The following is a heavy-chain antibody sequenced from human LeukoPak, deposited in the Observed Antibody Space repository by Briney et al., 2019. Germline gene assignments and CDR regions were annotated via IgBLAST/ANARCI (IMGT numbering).Heavy chain of an antibody. CDR2: IYYSGST. CDR3: ARASRYCSSTSCHTFDY. V-gene: IGHV4-61*01. CDR1: GGSVSSGSYY. Sequence: SETLSLTCTVSGGSVSSGSYYWSWIRQPPGKGLDWIGYIYYSGSTNYNPSLKSRVTISVDTSKNQFSLKLSSVTAADTAVYHCARASRYCSSTSCHTFDYWGRGTLVTVSS. D-gene: IGHD2-2*02. J-gene: IGHJ4*02.